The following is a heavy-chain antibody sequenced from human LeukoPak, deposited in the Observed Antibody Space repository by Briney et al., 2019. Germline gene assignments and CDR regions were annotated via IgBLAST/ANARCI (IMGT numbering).Heavy chain of an antibody. CDR3: ARAPDGGWPNWFDP. V-gene: IGHV5-51*01. CDR2: IYPGDSGT. CDR1: GYNFSNCW. D-gene: IGHD6-19*01. J-gene: IGHJ5*02. Sequence: GESLKISCEGSGYNFSNCWIGWVRQMPGKGLEWMGIIYPGDSGTRYSPSFQGQVTISADKSISTAYLQWSSLKASDTAMYYCARAPDGGWPNWFDPWGQGTLVTVSS.